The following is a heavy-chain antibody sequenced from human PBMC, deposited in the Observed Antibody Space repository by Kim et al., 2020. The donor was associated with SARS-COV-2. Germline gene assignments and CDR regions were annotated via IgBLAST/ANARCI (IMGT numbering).Heavy chain of an antibody. CDR1: GVLFSDYA. CDR3: AKSLYFYGIDV. D-gene: IGHD2-21*01. Sequence: GGSLRLSCAVSGVLFSDYAMHWVRQSPGKGLEWVSSITWNGGTFAYADSVKGRFIISRDNAKNALYLQMNSVRTEDTALYFCAKSLYFYGIDVWGQGTTVTVS. V-gene: IGHV3-9*01. J-gene: IGHJ6*02. CDR2: ITWNGGTF.